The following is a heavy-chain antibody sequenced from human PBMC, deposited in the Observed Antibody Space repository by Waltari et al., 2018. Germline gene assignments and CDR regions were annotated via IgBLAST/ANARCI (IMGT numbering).Heavy chain of an antibody. CDR1: SFSDYY. D-gene: IGHD3-16*01. J-gene: IGHJ4*02. Sequence: SFSDYYWSWIRQPPGKGLEWIGEINHSGNTNYNPSLKSRVTISVDTSKNQFSLKLSSATAADTAVYYCARDPTRLRTFDYWGQGTLVTVSS. CDR2: INHSGNT. CDR3: ARDPTRLRTFDY. V-gene: IGHV4-34*01.